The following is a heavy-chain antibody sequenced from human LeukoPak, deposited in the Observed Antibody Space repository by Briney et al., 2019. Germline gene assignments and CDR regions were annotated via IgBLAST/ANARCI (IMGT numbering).Heavy chain of an antibody. J-gene: IGHJ4*02. Sequence: GASVMVSCKASGYTFTSYDINWVRQATGQGLEWMGWMNPNSGNTGYAQKFQGRVTMTRNTSISTAYMELSSLRSEDTAVYYCARDGAVAGTVDYWGQGTLVTGS. CDR1: GYTFTSYD. CDR3: ARDGAVAGTVDY. V-gene: IGHV1-8*01. CDR2: MNPNSGNT. D-gene: IGHD6-19*01.